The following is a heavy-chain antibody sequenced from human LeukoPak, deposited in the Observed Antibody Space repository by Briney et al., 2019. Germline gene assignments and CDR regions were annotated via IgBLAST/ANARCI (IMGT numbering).Heavy chain of an antibody. CDR2: INPNRGGT. Sequence: ASVKVPCRASGYTFTGYYMHWVRQAPGQGLEWMGWINPNRGGTNYAQKFQGRVTMTKDTSISTAYMELCRLRSDDTAAYYCARDRARGTSYTEGGWFDPWGQGTLVTVSS. J-gene: IGHJ5*02. V-gene: IGHV1-2*02. CDR3: ARDRARGTSYTEGGWFDP. CDR1: GYTFTGYY. D-gene: IGHD2-2*01.